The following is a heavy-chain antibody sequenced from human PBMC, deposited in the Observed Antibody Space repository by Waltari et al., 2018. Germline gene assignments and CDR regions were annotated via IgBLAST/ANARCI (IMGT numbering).Heavy chain of an antibody. D-gene: IGHD2-15*01. CDR2: ISYDGSNK. V-gene: IGHV3-30*01. CDR3: AREMVVATTIDY. Sequence: QVQLVESGGGVVQPGRSLRLSCAASGSTFSNCAIHWVRQAPGKGLEWVAVISYDGSNKYYADSLKGRFTISRDNSKNTLYLRLNSLRTEDTAVYYCAREMVVATTIDYWGQGTLVTVSS. J-gene: IGHJ4*02. CDR1: GSTFSNCA.